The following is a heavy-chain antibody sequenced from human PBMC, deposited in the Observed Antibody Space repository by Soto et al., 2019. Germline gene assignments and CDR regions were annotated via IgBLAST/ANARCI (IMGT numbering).Heavy chain of an antibody. CDR2: INPNCGGT. Sequence: GAAVQVSCKASVYTFAGYYMLWVRPAPGQGREWMGWINPNCGGTNYAQKSQGSGTMTRNTSTSTADMEVNRLISDDTAVYYCARGPYSGSSTSHPYYSAMDVWGQGITVTVSS. D-gene: IGHD1-26*01. V-gene: IGHV1-2*02. J-gene: IGHJ6*02. CDR3: ARGPYSGSSTSHPYYSAMDV. CDR1: VYTFAGYY.